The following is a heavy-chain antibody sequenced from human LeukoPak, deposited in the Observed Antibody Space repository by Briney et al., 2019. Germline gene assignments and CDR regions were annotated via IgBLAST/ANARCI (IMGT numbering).Heavy chain of an antibody. CDR3: ATGRPWDLLKY. Sequence: GASVKVSCKVSGDTLTELSTHWVRQAPGKGLEWMGGFDPEHGEMIYAQKLQGRVTMTGDRSTDTAYMELSSLRSEDTAVYYCATGRPWDLLKYWGQGTLVTVSS. CDR1: GDTLTELS. V-gene: IGHV1-24*01. D-gene: IGHD3-9*01. CDR2: FDPEHGEM. J-gene: IGHJ4*02.